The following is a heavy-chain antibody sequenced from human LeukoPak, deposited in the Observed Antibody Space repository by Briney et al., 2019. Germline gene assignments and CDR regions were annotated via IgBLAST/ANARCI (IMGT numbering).Heavy chain of an antibody. CDR2: ISSNGGTA. V-gene: IGHV3-64D*09. CDR3: VKAGNYDY. D-gene: IGHD1-7*01. Sequence: PGGSLRLSCAASGFTFSNYDLHWVRQAPGKGLEYVSAISSNGGTADYADSVKGRLTISRDNSKNTLYLQMSSLRVEDTAVYYCVKAGNYDYWGQGTLVTVSS. CDR1: GFTFSNYD. J-gene: IGHJ4*02.